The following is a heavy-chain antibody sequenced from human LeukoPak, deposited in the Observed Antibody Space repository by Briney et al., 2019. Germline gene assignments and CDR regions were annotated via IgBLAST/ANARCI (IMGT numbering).Heavy chain of an antibody. V-gene: IGHV4-34*01. CDR3: ARKTSLPDY. CDR1: VGSFSGYY. J-gene: IGHJ4*02. CDR2: INHSGST. Sequence: SETLSLTCAVYVGSFSGYYWSWIRQPPGKGLEWIGEINHSGSTNYNPSLKSRVTISVDTSKNQFPLKLSSVTAADTAVYYCARKTSLPDYWGQGTLVTVSS.